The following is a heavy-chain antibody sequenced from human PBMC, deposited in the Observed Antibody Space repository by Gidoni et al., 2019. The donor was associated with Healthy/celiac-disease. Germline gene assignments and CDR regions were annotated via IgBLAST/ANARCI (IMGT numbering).Heavy chain of an antibody. V-gene: IGHV3-30*18. J-gene: IGHJ6*03. CDR2: ISYDGSNK. Sequence: QVQLVESGGGVVKPGRSLRLSCAASGFTFSSYGMHWVRQAPGKGLELVAVISYDGSNKYYADSVKGRFTISRDNSKNTLYLQMNSLRAEDTAVYYCAKSPRGYYYYMDVWGKGTTVTVSS. CDR3: AKSPRGYYYYMDV. CDR1: GFTFSSYG.